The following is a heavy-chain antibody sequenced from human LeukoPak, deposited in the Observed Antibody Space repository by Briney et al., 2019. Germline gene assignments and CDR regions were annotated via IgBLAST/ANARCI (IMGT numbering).Heavy chain of an antibody. J-gene: IGHJ6*02. Sequence: GESVKISCKASGYSFTSYWIGWVRQMPGKGLEWMGIIYPGDSDTTYSPSFQGQVTISADKSISTAYLRWSSLKASDTAMYYCARRDGYCSSTSCYADYYYGMDVWGQGTTVTVSS. V-gene: IGHV5-51*01. CDR3: ARRDGYCSSTSCYADYYYGMDV. CDR1: GYSFTSYW. CDR2: IYPGDSDT. D-gene: IGHD2-2*01.